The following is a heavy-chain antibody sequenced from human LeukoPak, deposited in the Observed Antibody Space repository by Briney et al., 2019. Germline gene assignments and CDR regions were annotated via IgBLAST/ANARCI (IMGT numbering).Heavy chain of an antibody. D-gene: IGHD3-22*01. CDR3: ARAVHYYDSSGYYPDY. CDR2: ISYDGSNK. J-gene: IGHJ4*02. V-gene: IGHV3-30-3*01. Sequence: GGSLRLSCAASGFTFSSYAMHWVRQAPGKGLEWVAVISYDGSNKYYADSVKGRFTISRDNSKNTLYLQMNSLRAEDTAVYYCARAVHYYDSSGYYPDYWGQGTLVTVSS. CDR1: GFTFSSYA.